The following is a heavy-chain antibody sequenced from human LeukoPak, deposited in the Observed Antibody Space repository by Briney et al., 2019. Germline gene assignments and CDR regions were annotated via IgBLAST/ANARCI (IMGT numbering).Heavy chain of an antibody. CDR1: GFTVSSNY. D-gene: IGHD6-19*01. CDR3: ARDLAVAANLGFDY. V-gene: IGHV3-66*02. CDR2: IYSGGST. J-gene: IGHJ4*02. Sequence: PGGSLRLSCAASGFTVSSNYMSWVRQAPGKGLEWVSVIYSGGSTYYADSVKGRFTISRDNSKNTLYLQMNSLRPEDTAVYYCARDLAVAANLGFDYWGQGTLVTLSS.